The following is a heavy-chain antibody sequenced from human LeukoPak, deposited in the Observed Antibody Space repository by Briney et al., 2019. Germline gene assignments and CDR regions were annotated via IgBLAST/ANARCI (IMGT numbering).Heavy chain of an antibody. J-gene: IGHJ4*02. Sequence: ASVKVSCKASGYTFTGYYMHWVRQAPGQGLEWMGWINPNSGGTNYAQEFQGRVTMTRDTSISTAYMELSRLRSDDTAVYYCARGLKMRGFDYWGQGTLVTVSS. CDR1: GYTFTGYY. CDR3: ARGLKMRGFDY. V-gene: IGHV1-2*02. CDR2: INPNSGGT.